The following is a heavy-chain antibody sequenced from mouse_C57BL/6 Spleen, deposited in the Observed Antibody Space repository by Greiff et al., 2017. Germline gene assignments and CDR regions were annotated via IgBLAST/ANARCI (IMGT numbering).Heavy chain of an antibody. CDR1: GYTFTSYW. J-gene: IGHJ4*01. V-gene: IGHV1-64*01. CDR3: ASEDYYGSSLYAMDY. D-gene: IGHD1-1*01. CDR2: IHPNSGST. Sequence: QVQLQQPGAELVKPGASVKLSCKASGYTFTSYWMHWVKQRPGQGLEWIGMIHPNSGSTNYNEKFKSKATLTVDKSSCTAYMQLSSLTSEDSAVYYCASEDYYGSSLYAMDYWGQGTSVTVSS.